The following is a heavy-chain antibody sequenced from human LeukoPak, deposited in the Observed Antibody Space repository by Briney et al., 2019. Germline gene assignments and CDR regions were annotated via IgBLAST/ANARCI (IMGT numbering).Heavy chain of an antibody. CDR2: IKQDGSEK. CDR3: ARGPNKAALYYSDF. CDR1: GFTFSSRDW. V-gene: IGHV3-7*03. Sequence: PGGSLRLSCVASGFTFSSRDWMTWVRQAPGKGLEWVANIKQDGSEKNYVDSVKGRFTISRDNAKNSVDLQMNSLRAEDTAVFYCARGPNKAALYYSDFWGQGTLVTVSS. J-gene: IGHJ4*02. D-gene: IGHD6-6*01.